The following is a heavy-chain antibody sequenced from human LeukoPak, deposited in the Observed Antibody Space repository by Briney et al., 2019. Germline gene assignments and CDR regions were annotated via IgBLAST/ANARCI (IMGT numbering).Heavy chain of an antibody. D-gene: IGHD6-19*01. J-gene: IGHJ4*02. V-gene: IGHV3-30-3*01. CDR2: ISYDGSNK. CDR1: GFTFSSYA. CDR3: ARDWLSYYFDY. Sequence: GRSLRLSCAASGFTFSSYAIHWVRQAPGKGLEWVAVISYDGSNKYYADSVKGRFTISRDDSKDTLYLQMNSLRAEDTAVYYCARDWLSYYFDYWGQGTLVTVSS.